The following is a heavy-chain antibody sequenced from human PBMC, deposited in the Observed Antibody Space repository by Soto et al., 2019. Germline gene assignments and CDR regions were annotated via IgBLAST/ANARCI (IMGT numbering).Heavy chain of an antibody. CDR2: IKKDGSEK. D-gene: IGHD6-13*01. J-gene: IGHJ6*02. V-gene: IGHV3-7*01. CDR3: AKDRSSSWHGDYYGMDV. CDR1: GFTFSNFW. Sequence: GGSLRLSCAASGFTFSNFWMTWVRQAPGKGLEWVAYIKKDGSEKYYVDSVKGRFTISRDNAKNSVSLQMNSLRAEDTAVYYCAKDRSSSWHGDYYGMDVWGQGTTVTVSS.